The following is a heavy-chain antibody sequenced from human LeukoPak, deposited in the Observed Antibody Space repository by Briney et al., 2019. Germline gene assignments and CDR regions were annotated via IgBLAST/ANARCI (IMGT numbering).Heavy chain of an antibody. CDR3: ARVRYSCGWSNYYYYYYMDV. V-gene: IGHV4-61*02. CDR2: IYTSGST. Sequence: SETLSLTCTVSGGSISSGSYYWSWIRQPAGKGLEWIGRIYTSGSTNYNPSLKSRVTISVDTSKNQFSLKLSSVTAADTAVYYCARVRYSCGWSNYYYYYYMDVWGKGTTVTISS. CDR1: GGSISSGSYY. D-gene: IGHD6-19*01. J-gene: IGHJ6*03.